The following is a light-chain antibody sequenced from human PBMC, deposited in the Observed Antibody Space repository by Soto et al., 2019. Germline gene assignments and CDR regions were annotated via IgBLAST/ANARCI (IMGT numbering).Light chain of an antibody. J-gene: IGLJ2*01. V-gene: IGLV2-8*01. CDR2: EVT. CDR3: TSYAGSNIPVV. CDR1: SSDVGGYNF. Sequence: QSALTQPPSASGSPGQSVTISCTGTSSDVGGYNFVSWYQQHPGKAPKLMIYEVTKRPSGVPDRFSGSKSGNTASLTDSGLQAEDEADYYCTSYAGSNIPVVFGGGTKLTVL.